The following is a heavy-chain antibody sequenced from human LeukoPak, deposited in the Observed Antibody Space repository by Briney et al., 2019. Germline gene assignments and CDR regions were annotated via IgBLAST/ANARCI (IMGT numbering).Heavy chain of an antibody. J-gene: IGHJ3*02. CDR2: IYTSGNT. CDR3: ARDWDGFDI. V-gene: IGHV4-61*02. Sequence: PSETLSLTCTVSGGSMSSGRYYWSWIRQPAGNGLEWIGRIYTSGNTDYNPSLKSRVAISVDTSRNQFSLRLNSVTTADTAVYYCARDWDGFDIWGQGTVVTVSS. CDR1: GGSMSSGRYY.